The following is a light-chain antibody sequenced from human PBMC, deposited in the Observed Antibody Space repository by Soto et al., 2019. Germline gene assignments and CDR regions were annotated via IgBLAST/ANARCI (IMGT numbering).Light chain of an antibody. CDR2: AAS. J-gene: IGKJ3*01. CDR3: QQYYSYPLT. Sequence: AIRMTQSPSSFSASTGDRVTITCRASQGISSYLAWYQQKPGKAPKLLIYAASTLQSGVPSRFSGSGSGTDFTLTISCLLSEDFATYYCQQYYSYPLTFGPGTKVDIK. CDR1: QGISSY. V-gene: IGKV1-8*01.